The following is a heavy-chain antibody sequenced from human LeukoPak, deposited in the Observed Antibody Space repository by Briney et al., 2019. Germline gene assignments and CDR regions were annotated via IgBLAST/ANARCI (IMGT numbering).Heavy chain of an antibody. CDR2: ISSSSSTI. J-gene: IGHJ3*02. Sequence: GGSLRLSCAASGFTFSSYSMNWVRQAPGKGLEWVSYISSSSSTIYYADSVKSRFTISRDNAKNSLYLQMNSLRAEDTAVYYCGTDSSGYDAFDIWGQGTMVTVSS. CDR3: GTDSSGYDAFDI. D-gene: IGHD3-22*01. CDR1: GFTFSSYS. V-gene: IGHV3-48*01.